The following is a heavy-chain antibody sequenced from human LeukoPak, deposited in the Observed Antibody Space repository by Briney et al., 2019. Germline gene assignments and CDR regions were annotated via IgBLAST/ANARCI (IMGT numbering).Heavy chain of an antibody. D-gene: IGHD5-18*01. CDR1: GFTFGDYA. J-gene: IGHJ4*02. Sequence: GGPLRLSCTASGFTFGDYAMSWFRQAPGKGLEWVGFIRSKAYGGTTEYAASVKGRFTISRDDSKSIAYLQMNSLKTEDTAVYYCTRWIQLWTYFDYWGQGTLVTVSS. CDR3: TRWIQLWTYFDY. V-gene: IGHV3-49*03. CDR2: IRSKAYGGTT.